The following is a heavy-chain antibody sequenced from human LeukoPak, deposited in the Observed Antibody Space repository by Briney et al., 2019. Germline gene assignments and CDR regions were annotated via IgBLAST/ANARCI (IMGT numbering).Heavy chain of an antibody. V-gene: IGHV1-46*01. CDR3: ARAYMDTAMVALGY. CDR1: GDTFSTYY. CDR2: INPSGTGT. J-gene: IGHJ4*02. D-gene: IGHD5-18*01. Sequence: GASVKLSCKASGDTFSTYYMHWVRQAPGQGLEWMGIINPSGTGTSYAQRFRGRVTMTRDTPTSTLYMELSSLRSEDTAVYYCARAYMDTAMVALGYWGQGTLVTVSS.